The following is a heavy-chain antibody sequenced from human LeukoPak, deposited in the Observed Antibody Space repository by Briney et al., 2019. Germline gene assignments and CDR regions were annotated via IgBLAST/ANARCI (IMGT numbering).Heavy chain of an antibody. J-gene: IGHJ4*02. CDR3: AAADMIFGVIIPPF. D-gene: IGHD3-3*01. CDR1: RDTFSRYY. Sequence: ASVEVSCKSSRDTFSRYYIHWVRQAPGQGLEYMGVINPSGGSRRYAQKFQGRLTMTRDMSTSTVYMKLSSLRSEDTSIYYCAAADMIFGVIIPPFWGPGTPVTISS. CDR2: INPSGGSR. V-gene: IGHV1-46*01.